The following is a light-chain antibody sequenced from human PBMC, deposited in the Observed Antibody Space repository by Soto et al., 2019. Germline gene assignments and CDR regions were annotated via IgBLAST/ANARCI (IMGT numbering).Light chain of an antibody. J-gene: IGLJ2*01. CDR3: AVWDDSLDGPV. CDR2: FDD. CDR1: RSNIGNND. Sequence: QSVLTQSPSVSGAPRQRVTISCSGSRSNIGNNDVNWYQQVPGKAPKLLIYFDDLLTSGVSDRFSGSKSGTSASLAISGLQSEDEADYYCAVWDDSLDGPVFGGGTKLTVL. V-gene: IGLV1-36*01.